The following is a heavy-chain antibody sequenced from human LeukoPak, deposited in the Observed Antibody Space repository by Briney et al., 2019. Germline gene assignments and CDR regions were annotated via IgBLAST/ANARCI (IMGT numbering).Heavy chain of an antibody. V-gene: IGHV5-51*01. CDR1: GYSFTSYW. J-gene: IGHJ5*02. CDR3: ARPYCSGGSCYGRDWFDP. CDR2: IYPGDSDT. Sequence: HGESLKISCKGSGYSFTSYWIGWVRQMPGKGLEWMGIIYPGDSDTRYSPSFQGQVTISADKSISTAYLQWSSLKASDTAMYYCARPYCSGGSCYGRDWFDPWGQGTLVTVSS. D-gene: IGHD2-15*01.